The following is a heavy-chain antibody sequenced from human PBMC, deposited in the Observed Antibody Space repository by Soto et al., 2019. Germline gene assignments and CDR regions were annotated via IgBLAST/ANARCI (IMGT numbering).Heavy chain of an antibody. CDR3: TRCVVHRPPKATFYP. J-gene: IGHJ3*01. Sequence: SCAGSGFFFPTDCMSWVRQAPGKGLEWVADINQDGSEKYHVHSVKGRFTISRDNPKNSLYLQMNSLRAEDTAIYYCTRCVVHRPPKATFYPWGPLTLVT. V-gene: IGHV3-7*03. CDR1: GFFFPTDC. D-gene: IGHD1-26*01. CDR2: INQDGSEK.